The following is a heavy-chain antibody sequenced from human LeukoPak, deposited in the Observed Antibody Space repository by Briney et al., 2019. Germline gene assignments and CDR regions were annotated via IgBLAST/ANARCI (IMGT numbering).Heavy chain of an antibody. CDR3: AREGDAYYYYYGMDV. CDR2: IYSGGST. Sequence: GGSLRLSCAASGFTVSSNYMSWVRQAPGKGLEWVSVIYSGGSTYYADSVKGRFTISRDNSKNTLYLQMNSLRAEDTAVYYCAREGDAYYYYYGMDVWGQGTLVTVSS. J-gene: IGHJ6*02. D-gene: IGHD2-21*02. CDR1: GFTVSSNY. V-gene: IGHV3-66*01.